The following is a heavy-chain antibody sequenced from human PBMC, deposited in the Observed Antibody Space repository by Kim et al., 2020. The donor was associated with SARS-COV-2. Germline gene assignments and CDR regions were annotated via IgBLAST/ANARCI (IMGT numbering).Heavy chain of an antibody. D-gene: IGHD5-12*01. V-gene: IGHV4-39*01. Sequence: SETLSLTCTVSGDSTSSIYSYWSWIRQPPGKGLEYIGSINYRGSTYYNPSLESRVTMSVDTSKKQFSLRVNSVTAADTAVYYCARHLRMATIPGYFDYWGQGTLVTVSS. CDR1: GDSTSSIYSY. CDR3: ARHLRMATIPGYFDY. CDR2: INYRGST. J-gene: IGHJ4*02.